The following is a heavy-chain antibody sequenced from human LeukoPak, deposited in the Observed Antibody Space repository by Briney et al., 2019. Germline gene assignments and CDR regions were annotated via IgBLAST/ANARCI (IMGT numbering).Heavy chain of an antibody. J-gene: IGHJ4*02. V-gene: IGHV3-66*01. CDR1: GFSVSTKY. CDR2: IYSGGTT. D-gene: IGHD6-6*01. Sequence: PGGSLRLSCAVSGFSVSTKYMSWVRQAPGKGLEWVSVIYSGGTTYYADSVKGRFTISRDNSKNTLYLQMNSLRDEDRAVYHCARDRVSTVHPIDYWGQGSLVTVCS. CDR3: ARDRVSTVHPIDY.